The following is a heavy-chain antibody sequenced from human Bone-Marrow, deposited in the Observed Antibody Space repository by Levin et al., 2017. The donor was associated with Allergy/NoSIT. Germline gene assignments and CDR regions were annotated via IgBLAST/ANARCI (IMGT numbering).Heavy chain of an antibody. J-gene: IGHJ4*02. CDR3: AIDMVRGVIISGFDY. Sequence: GGSLRLSCAASGFTFSSYWMSWVRQAPGKGLEWVANIKQDGSEKYYVDSVKGRFTISRDNAKNSLYLQMNSLRAEDTAVYYCAIDMVRGVIISGFDYWGQGTLVTVSS. CDR1: GFTFSSYW. CDR2: IKQDGSEK. V-gene: IGHV3-7*01. D-gene: IGHD3-10*01.